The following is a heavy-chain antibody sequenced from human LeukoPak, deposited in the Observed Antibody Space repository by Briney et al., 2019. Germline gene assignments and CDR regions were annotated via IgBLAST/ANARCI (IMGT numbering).Heavy chain of an antibody. J-gene: IGHJ1*01. CDR1: GFTFSMYW. CDR3: TRAPTKIGGYYPEYFRH. V-gene: IGHV3-74*01. CDR2: IKSDGST. D-gene: IGHD3-22*01. Sequence: GGSLRLSCAASGFTFSMYWMRWVRQAPGKGLVWVSRIKSDGSTNYADSVKSRFTISRDNAKNTVSLQMNSLRPEDTGVYYCTRAPTKIGGYYPEYFRHWGQGTLVTVSS.